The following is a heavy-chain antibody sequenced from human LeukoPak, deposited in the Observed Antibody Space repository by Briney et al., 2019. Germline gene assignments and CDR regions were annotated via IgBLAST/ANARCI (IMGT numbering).Heavy chain of an antibody. CDR3: SGPYCSRSSFCSVAFDI. CDR2: IYPGDSGT. CDR1: GYSFTSYW. J-gene: IGHJ3*02. D-gene: IGHD2-2*01. V-gene: IGHV5-51*01. Sequence: GESLKFSCKGSGYSFTSYWIGWVRQLPGKGLEWMAIIYPGDSGTRYSPSVHGQVTITAAKSISTAYLQCDSLKACDTAMYYCSGPYCSRSSFCSVAFDIWGQGTIVTVSS.